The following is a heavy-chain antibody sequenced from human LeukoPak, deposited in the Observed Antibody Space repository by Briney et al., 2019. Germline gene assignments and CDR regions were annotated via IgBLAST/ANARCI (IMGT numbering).Heavy chain of an antibody. J-gene: IGHJ4*02. V-gene: IGHV4-39*07. CDR1: GGSISSSSYY. Sequence: SETLSLTCTVSGGSISSSSYYWGWIRQPPGKGLEWIGSIYYSGSTYYNPSLKSRVTISVDTSKNQFSLKLSSVTAADTAVYYCATQLDPHFDSWGQGTLVTVSS. D-gene: IGHD5-24*01. CDR2: IYYSGST. CDR3: ATQLDPHFDS.